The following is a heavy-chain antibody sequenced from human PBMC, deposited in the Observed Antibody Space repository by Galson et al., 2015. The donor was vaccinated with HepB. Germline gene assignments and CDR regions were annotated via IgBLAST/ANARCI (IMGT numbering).Heavy chain of an antibody. V-gene: IGHV3-66*01. CDR2: IYSGGDT. J-gene: IGHJ4*02. D-gene: IGHD3-16*01. CDR1: GFTVSNNY. Sequence: SLRLSCAASGFTVSNNYITWVRQAPGKGLEWVSIIYSGGDTYYADSVKGRFIISRDNFRNTLHLQMNSLRVEDTAVYYCARGTYANSPYYYFDYWGQGTLVTVSS. CDR3: ARGTYANSPYYYFDY.